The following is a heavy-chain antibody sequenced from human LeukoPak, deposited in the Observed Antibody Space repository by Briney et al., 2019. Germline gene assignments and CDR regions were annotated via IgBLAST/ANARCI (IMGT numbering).Heavy chain of an antibody. D-gene: IGHD3-22*01. CDR3: ARGDRDYDSSGYYFDY. V-gene: IGHV1-46*01. J-gene: IGHJ4*02. CDR2: INPSGGST. CDR1: GYTFTSYY. Sequence: ASVKVSCKASGYTFTSYYMHWVRQAPGQGLEWMGIINPSGGSTSYAQKFQGRVTMTRDTSTSTVYMELSSLRSEDTAVYYCARGDRDYDSSGYYFDYWGQRTLVTVSS.